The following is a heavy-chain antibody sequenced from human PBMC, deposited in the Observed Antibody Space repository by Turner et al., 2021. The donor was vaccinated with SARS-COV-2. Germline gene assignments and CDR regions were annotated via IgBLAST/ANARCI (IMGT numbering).Heavy chain of an antibody. V-gene: IGHV3-7*01. Sequence: EVQLVVSGGGLVLPGASLRLSCVGSGFTFRRYWLGWVRQDRGKGLDWVANIKEDGTSKYYVDSVKGRFTTSRDNAENSVYLEMKSLRVEDTAVYYCARHGSWNYDSWGQGTLVTVSS. D-gene: IGHD1-7*01. J-gene: IGHJ5*01. CDR3: ARHGSWNYDS. CDR2: IKEDGTSK. CDR1: GFTFRRYW.